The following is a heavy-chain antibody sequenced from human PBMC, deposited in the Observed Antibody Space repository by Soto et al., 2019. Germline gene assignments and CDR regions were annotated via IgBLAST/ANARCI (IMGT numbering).Heavy chain of an antibody. D-gene: IGHD4-17*01. CDR1: GGSISSGDYY. CDR3: ASTIMTTVTTLFDY. Sequence: PSETLSLTCTVSGGSISSGDYYWSWIRQPPGKGLEWIGYIYYSGGTYYNPSLKSRVTISVDTSKNQFSLKLSSVTAADTAVYYCASTIMTTVTTLFDYWGQGTLVTVSS. J-gene: IGHJ4*02. V-gene: IGHV4-30-4*01. CDR2: IYYSGGT.